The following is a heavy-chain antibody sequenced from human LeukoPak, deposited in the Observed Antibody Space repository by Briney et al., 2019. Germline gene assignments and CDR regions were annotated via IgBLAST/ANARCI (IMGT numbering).Heavy chain of an antibody. J-gene: IGHJ6*04. Sequence: SETLSLTCTVSGGSISSGSYYWNWIRQSAGKGLEWTGHIYTTGDTKFNPSFESRVTISVDTSKNQLSLRLSSVTAADTAVYFCARGHQRLQYPRDYTSFLDVWGRGTTVTVSS. V-gene: IGHV4-61*09. D-gene: IGHD5-24*01. CDR1: GGSISSGSYY. CDR2: IYTTGDT. CDR3: ARGHQRLQYPRDYTSFLDV.